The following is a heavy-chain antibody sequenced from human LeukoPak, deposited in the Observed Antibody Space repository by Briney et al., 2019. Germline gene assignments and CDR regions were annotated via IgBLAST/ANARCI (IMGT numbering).Heavy chain of an antibody. V-gene: IGHV1-2*02. CDR1: GYTFTGYY. J-gene: IGHJ4*02. Sequence: ASVKVSCKASGYTFTGYYMHWVRQAPGQGLEWMGWINPNSGGTNYAQKFQGRVTMTRDTSISTAYMELSRLRSDDTAVYYCAGALLGYCSNTSCLDYWGQGTLVTVSS. D-gene: IGHD2-2*01. CDR3: AGALLGYCSNTSCLDY. CDR2: INPNSGGT.